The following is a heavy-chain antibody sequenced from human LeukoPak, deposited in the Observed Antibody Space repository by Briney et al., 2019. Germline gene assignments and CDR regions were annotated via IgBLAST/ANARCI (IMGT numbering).Heavy chain of an antibody. CDR2: IYYSGST. Sequence: PSETLSLTCTVSGGSISSYYWSWIRQPPGKGLEWIGYIYYSGSTNYNPSLKSRVTIPVDTSKNQFSLKLSSVTAADTAVYYCARRSGYYSFDYWGQGTLVTVSS. CDR1: GGSISSYY. V-gene: IGHV4-59*08. CDR3: ARRSGYYSFDY. D-gene: IGHD3-22*01. J-gene: IGHJ4*02.